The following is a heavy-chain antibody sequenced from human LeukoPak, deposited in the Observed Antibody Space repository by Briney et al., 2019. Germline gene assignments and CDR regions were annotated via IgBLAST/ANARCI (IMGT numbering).Heavy chain of an antibody. CDR2: IYTSGST. Sequence: SETLSLTCTVSGGSISSGSYYWSWIRQPAGKGLEWIGRIYTSGSTNYNPSLKSRVTISVDTPKNQFSLKLSSVTAADTAVYYCAGGTCSGGSCYSLGGIDYWGQGTLVTVSS. V-gene: IGHV4-61*02. CDR1: GGSISSGSYY. D-gene: IGHD2-15*01. CDR3: AGGTCSGGSCYSLGGIDY. J-gene: IGHJ4*02.